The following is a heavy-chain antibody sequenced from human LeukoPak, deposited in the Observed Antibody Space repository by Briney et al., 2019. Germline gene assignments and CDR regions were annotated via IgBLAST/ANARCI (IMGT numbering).Heavy chain of an antibody. CDR2: INADDGNT. CDR1: GYTFTTYA. CDR3: ARGIVVQPSANWFDP. J-gene: IGHJ5*02. V-gene: IGHV1-3*01. Sequence: VSVKVSCKTSGYTFTTYAIHWVRQAPGQRLEWMGLINADDGNTRYSQRFQGRVTTTRDTSANTAYMELSSLRFEDTAVYYCARGIVVQPSANWFDPWGQGTPVTVSP. D-gene: IGHD2-2*01.